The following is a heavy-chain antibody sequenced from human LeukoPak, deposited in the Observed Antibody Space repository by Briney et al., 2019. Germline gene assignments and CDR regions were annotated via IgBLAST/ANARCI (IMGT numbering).Heavy chain of an antibody. CDR3: ARAPGLYYYYGMDV. Sequence: PSETLSLTCTVSGGSISSGGYYRSWIRQHPGKGLEWIGYIYYSGSTYYNPSLKSRVTISVDRSKNQFSLKLSSVTAADTAVYYCARAPGLYYYYGMDVWGQGTTVTVSS. CDR1: GGSISSGGYY. V-gene: IGHV4-31*03. J-gene: IGHJ6*02. CDR2: IYYSGST.